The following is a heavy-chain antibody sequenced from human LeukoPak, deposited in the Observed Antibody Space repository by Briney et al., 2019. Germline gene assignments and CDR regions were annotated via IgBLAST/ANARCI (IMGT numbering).Heavy chain of an antibody. CDR3: ARGLGGWGRYFDY. J-gene: IGHJ4*02. CDR1: GGSFSGYY. Sequence: PSETLSLTCAVYGGSFSGYYWSWIRQPPGKGLEWIGEINHSGSTNYNPSLKSRVTISVDTSKNQFSLKLSSVTAADTAVYYCARGLGGWGRYFDYWGQGTLVTVSS. V-gene: IGHV4-34*01. D-gene: IGHD3-16*01. CDR2: INHSGST.